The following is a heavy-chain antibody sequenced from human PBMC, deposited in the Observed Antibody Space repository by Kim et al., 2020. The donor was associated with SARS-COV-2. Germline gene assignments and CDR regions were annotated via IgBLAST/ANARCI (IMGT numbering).Heavy chain of an antibody. Sequence: GGSLRLSCAASGFTFSSYAMHWVRQAPGKGLEWVAVISYDGSNKYYADSVKGRFTISRDNSKNTLYLQMNSLRAEDTAVYYCARESYYDSSGYPYAFDIWGQGTMVTVSS. CDR3: ARESYYDSSGYPYAFDI. V-gene: IGHV3-30*04. J-gene: IGHJ3*02. CDR1: GFTFSSYA. CDR2: ISYDGSNK. D-gene: IGHD3-22*01.